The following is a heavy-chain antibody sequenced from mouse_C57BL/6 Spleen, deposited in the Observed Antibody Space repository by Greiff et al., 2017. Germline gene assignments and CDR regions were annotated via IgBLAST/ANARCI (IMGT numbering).Heavy chain of an antibody. CDR1: GYTFTDYE. CDR2: IDPETGGT. Sequence: VQLKQSGAELVRPGASVTLSCKASGYTFTDYEMHWVKQTPVHGLEWIGAIDPETGGTAYNQKFKGKAILTADKSSSTAYMELRSLTSEDSAVYYCTRKGTQREGFAYWGQGTLVTVSA. J-gene: IGHJ3*01. V-gene: IGHV1-15*01. D-gene: IGHD3-2*02. CDR3: TRKGTQREGFAY.